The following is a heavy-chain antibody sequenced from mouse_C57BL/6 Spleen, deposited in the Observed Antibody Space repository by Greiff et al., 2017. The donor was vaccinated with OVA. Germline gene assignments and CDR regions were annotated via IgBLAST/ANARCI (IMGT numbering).Heavy chain of an antibody. D-gene: IGHD1-1*01. CDR1: GFTFSDYG. J-gene: IGHJ1*03. CDR2: ISNLAYSI. V-gene: IGHV5-15*01. CDR3: ARTTVGATGYVDF. Sequence: EVQGVESGGGLVQPGGSLKLSCAASGFTFSDYGMAWVRQAPRKGPEWVAFISNLAYSIYYADTVTGRFTITRENAKNTLYLEMSRLRSEDTAMYYCARTTVGATGYVDFWGTGTTVTVSS.